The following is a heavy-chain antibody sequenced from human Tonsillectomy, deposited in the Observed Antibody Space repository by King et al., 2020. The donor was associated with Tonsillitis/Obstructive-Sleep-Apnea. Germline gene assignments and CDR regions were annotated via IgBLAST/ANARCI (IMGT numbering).Heavy chain of an antibody. CDR1: GGTLSSYA. CDR2: IIPIYGTA. CDR3: ARVHRYCPCGVCYHWYFDL. J-gene: IGHJ2*01. V-gene: IGHV1-69*01. Sequence: QLVQSGAEVKKPGSSVTVSCTASGGTLSSYALTWVRQAPGQGLEWMGGIIPIYGTANYTQKFQGRVTITADETPGIVYMELSSLTSEETAVYYCARVHRYCPCGVCYHWYFDLWGRGTLVTVSS. D-gene: IGHD2-8*02.